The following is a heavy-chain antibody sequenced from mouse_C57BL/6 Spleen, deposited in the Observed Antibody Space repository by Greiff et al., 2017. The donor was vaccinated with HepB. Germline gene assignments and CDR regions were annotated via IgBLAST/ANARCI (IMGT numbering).Heavy chain of an antibody. V-gene: IGHV5-9*01. J-gene: IGHJ4*01. Sequence: EVMLVESGGGLVKPGGSLKLSCAASGFTFSSYTMSWVRQTPEKRLGWIATISGGGGNTYYPDSVKGRFTISRDNAKNTLYLQMSSLRSEDTALYYCARESYDYDDAMDYWGQGTSVTVSS. D-gene: IGHD2-4*01. CDR3: ARESYDYDDAMDY. CDR1: GFTFSSYT. CDR2: ISGGGGNT.